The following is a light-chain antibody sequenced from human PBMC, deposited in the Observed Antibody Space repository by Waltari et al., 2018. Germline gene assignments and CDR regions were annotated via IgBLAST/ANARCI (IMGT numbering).Light chain of an antibody. CDR3: QQRSNWPPS. CDR2: DAS. CDR1: QSVSTS. J-gene: IGKJ3*01. Sequence: EIVLTQSPAPLSLSPGERATLSCRASQSVSTSLAWYQQKPGQAPRLLIYDASNRATGVPARFSGGGSGTDFTLTISSLEPGDFAVYYCQQRSNWPPSFGPGTKVDIK. V-gene: IGKV3-11*01.